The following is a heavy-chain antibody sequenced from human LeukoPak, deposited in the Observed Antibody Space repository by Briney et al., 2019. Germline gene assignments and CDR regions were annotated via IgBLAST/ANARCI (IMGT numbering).Heavy chain of an antibody. D-gene: IGHD3-22*01. V-gene: IGHV1-2*02. CDR1: GYTFTGYY. CDR2: INPNSGGT. Sequence: ASVKVSCKASGYTFTGYYMRWVRQAPGQGREWMGWINPNSGGTNYAQKFQGRVTMTRDTSISTAYMELSRLRSDDTAVYYCAPYYYDSSGYYYWVYWGQGTLVTVSS. J-gene: IGHJ4*02. CDR3: APYYYDSSGYYYWVY.